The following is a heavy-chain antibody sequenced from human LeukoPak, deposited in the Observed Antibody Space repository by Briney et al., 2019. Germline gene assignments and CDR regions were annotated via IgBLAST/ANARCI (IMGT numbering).Heavy chain of an antibody. Sequence: EASVKVSCKASGYIFTGYSMHWVRQAPGQGLEWMGWINPNSGGTNYAQKFQGRVTMTRDTSISTAYMELSRLTSDDTAVYYCARQSSGWYYFDYWGQGTLVTVSS. CDR2: INPNSGGT. D-gene: IGHD6-19*01. J-gene: IGHJ4*02. CDR3: ARQSSGWYYFDY. V-gene: IGHV1-2*02. CDR1: GYIFTGYS.